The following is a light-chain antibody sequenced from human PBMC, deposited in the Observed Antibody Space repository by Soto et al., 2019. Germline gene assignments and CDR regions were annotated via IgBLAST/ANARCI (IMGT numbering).Light chain of an antibody. CDR2: GAS. Sequence: EIVLTQSPGGVSLSPGQRATLSCRASQSVSGSYLAWYQQKPGQAPRLLIYGASTRATGIPDRFSGSGSETHFTLTISRQEPEDVGVYYCLQYRSSSLTFGGGTKVEI. CDR1: QSVSGSY. CDR3: LQYRSSSLT. J-gene: IGKJ4*01. V-gene: IGKV3-20*01.